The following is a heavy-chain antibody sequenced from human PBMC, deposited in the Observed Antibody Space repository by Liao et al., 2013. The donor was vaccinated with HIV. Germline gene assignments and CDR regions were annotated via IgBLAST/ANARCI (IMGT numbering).Heavy chain of an antibody. D-gene: IGHD3-10*01. J-gene: IGHJ2*01. CDR1: GGSVGSYY. CDR3: ARDRGAGFYYHGSGSFLGWYFDL. V-gene: IGHV4-4*07. CDR2: MYTGGST. Sequence: QVQLQESGPGLVKASETLSLSCTVSGGSVGSYYWSWIRQSAGKGLEWIGRMYTGGSTKYNPSLKGRATMSVDTSKNQFYLRLTSVTAADTAMYYCARDRGAGFYYHGSGSFLGWYFDLWGRGTLVTVSS.